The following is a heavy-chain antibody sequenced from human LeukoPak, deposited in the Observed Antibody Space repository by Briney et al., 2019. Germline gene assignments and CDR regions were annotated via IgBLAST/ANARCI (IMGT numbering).Heavy chain of an antibody. D-gene: IGHD2-8*01. CDR1: GFTFSGSA. J-gene: IGHJ4*02. CDR2: IRSKANSYAT. Sequence: GGSLRLSCAASGFTFSGSAMHWVRQASGKGLEWVGRIRSKANSYATAYAASVKGRFTISRDDSKNTAYLQMNSLRVEDTAVYYCARDCTSRDTAWDYWGQGTLVTVSS. CDR3: ARDCTSRDTAWDY. V-gene: IGHV3-73*01.